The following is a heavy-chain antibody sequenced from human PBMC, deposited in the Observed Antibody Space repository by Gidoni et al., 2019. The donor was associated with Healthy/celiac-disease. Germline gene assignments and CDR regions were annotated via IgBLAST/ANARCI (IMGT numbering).Heavy chain of an antibody. CDR1: GFTFSSYA. D-gene: IGHD3-3*01. Sequence: QVQLVESGGGVVQPGRSLRLSCAASGFTFSSYAMHWVGQAPGKGLEWVAVISYDGSNKYYADSVKGRFTISRDNSKNTLYLQMNSLRAEDTAVYYCARWYDFWSGYYIGGMDVWGQGTTVTVSS. V-gene: IGHV3-30-3*01. CDR2: ISYDGSNK. CDR3: ARWYDFWSGYYIGGMDV. J-gene: IGHJ6*02.